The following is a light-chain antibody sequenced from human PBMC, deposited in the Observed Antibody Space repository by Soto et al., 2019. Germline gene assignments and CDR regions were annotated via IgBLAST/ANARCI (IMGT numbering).Light chain of an antibody. Sequence: EIVLTQSPDTLSLFPGERATLSCRASQSVSSTYLAWYQQKLGQAPRLLIFGASSRATGIPDRFSGSGSGTDFTLTIGRLEPEDFAVYYCQQYGSSRWTFGQGTKVDIK. J-gene: IGKJ1*01. CDR2: GAS. CDR3: QQYGSSRWT. CDR1: QSVSSTY. V-gene: IGKV3-20*01.